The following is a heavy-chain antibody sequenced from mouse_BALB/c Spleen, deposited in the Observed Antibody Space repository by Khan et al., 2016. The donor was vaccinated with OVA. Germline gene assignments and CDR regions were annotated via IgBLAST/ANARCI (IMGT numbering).Heavy chain of an antibody. D-gene: IGHD2-1*01. CDR3: ARSNYGTFAY. Sequence: EVELVESGGGLVKPGGSLKLSCAASGFTFSSFSMSWVRQTPEKRLEWVATISSGGDNTFHSDSVKGRFTISRDNAKNNLPLQMSSLRSEGTALYCCARSNYGTFAYWGQGTLVTVSA. J-gene: IGHJ3*01. CDR2: ISSGGDNT. V-gene: IGHV5-9*03. CDR1: GFTFSSFS.